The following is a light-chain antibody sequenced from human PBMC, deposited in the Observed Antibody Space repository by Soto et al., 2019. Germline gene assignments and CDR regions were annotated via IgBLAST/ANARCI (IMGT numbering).Light chain of an antibody. CDR1: SSDVGGYNY. V-gene: IGLV2-11*01. CDR3: CSYAGSYTLYV. J-gene: IGLJ1*01. CDR2: DVS. Sequence: QSVLTQPRSVSGSPGQSVTISCTGTSSDVGGYNYVSWYQQHPGKAPKLMLYDVSKRPSGVPDRFSGSKSGNAASLTISGLQAEDEADYYCCSYAGSYTLYVFGTGTKLTVL.